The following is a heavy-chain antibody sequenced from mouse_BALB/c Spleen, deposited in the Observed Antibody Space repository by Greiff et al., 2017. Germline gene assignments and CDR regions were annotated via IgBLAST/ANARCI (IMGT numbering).Heavy chain of an antibody. J-gene: IGHJ4*01. CDR3: ARGTARAHYYAMDY. Sequence: QVQLQQSGAELVRPGVSVKISCKGSGYTFTDYAMHWVKQSHAKSLEWIGVISTYYGDASYNQKFKGKATMTVDKSSSTAYMELARLTSEDSAIYYCARGTARAHYYAMDYWGQGTSVTVSS. CDR1: GYTFTDYA. CDR2: ISTYYGDA. D-gene: IGHD3-2*01. V-gene: IGHV1S137*01.